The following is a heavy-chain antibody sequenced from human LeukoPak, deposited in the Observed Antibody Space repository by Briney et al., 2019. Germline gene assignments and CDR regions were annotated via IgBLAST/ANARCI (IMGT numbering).Heavy chain of an antibody. D-gene: IGHD6-19*01. CDR1: GFIFSHHG. Sequence: GGTLRLSCATSGFIFSHHGMNWVRQAPGKGLEWVSGIRADAVTTYYADSVKGRFTISRDNSKNTLYLQMNSLRAEDTAVYYCRAVAGIGDAFDIWGQGTMVTVSS. CDR3: RAVAGIGDAFDI. J-gene: IGHJ3*02. CDR2: IRADAVTT. V-gene: IGHV3-23*01.